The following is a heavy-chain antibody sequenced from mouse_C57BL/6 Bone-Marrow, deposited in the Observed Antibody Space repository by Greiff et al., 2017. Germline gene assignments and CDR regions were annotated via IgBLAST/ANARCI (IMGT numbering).Heavy chain of an antibody. V-gene: IGHV1-80*01. CDR2: IYPGDGDT. CDR3: ARWITTVVATRAY. J-gene: IGHJ3*01. CDR1: GYAFSSYW. Sequence: VQLQQSGAELVKPGASVKISCKASGYAFSSYWMNWVKQRPGKGLEWIGQIYPGDGDTNYNGKFKGKATLTADKSSSTAYMQLSSLTSEDSAVYFCARWITTVVATRAYWGQGTLVTVSA. D-gene: IGHD1-1*01.